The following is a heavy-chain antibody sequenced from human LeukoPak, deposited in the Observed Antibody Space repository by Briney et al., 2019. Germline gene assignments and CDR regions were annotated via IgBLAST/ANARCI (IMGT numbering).Heavy chain of an antibody. V-gene: IGHV3-21*01. CDR3: ARGAPGDCSGGSCYYYYGMDV. CDR1: GFTFSSYS. J-gene: IGHJ6*04. Sequence: GGSLRLSCAASGFTFSSYSMNWVRQAPGKGLEWVSSISSSSSYIYYADSVKGRFTISRDNAKNSLYLQMNSQRAEDTAVYYCARGAPGDCSGGSCYYYYGMDVWGKGTTVTVSS. CDR2: ISSSSSYI. D-gene: IGHD2-15*01.